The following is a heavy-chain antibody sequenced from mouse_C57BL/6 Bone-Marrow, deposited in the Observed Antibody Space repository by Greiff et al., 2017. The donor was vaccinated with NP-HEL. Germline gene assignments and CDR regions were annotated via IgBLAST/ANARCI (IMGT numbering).Heavy chain of an antibody. CDR2: IYPGSGNT. V-gene: IGHV1-84*01. Sequence: VQLQQSGPELVKPGASVKISCKASGYTFTDYYINWVKQRPGQGLEWIGWIYPGSGNTKYNEKFKGKATLTVDTSSSTAYMQLSSLTSEDSAVYFCARNLEGTAQATGAMDYWGQGTSVTVSS. D-gene: IGHD3-2*02. J-gene: IGHJ4*01. CDR1: GYTFTDYY. CDR3: ARNLEGTAQATGAMDY.